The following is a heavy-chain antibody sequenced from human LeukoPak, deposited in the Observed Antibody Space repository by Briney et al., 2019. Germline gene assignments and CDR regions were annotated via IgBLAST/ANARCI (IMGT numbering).Heavy chain of an antibody. CDR3: ARVSQRMPARNPLDY. V-gene: IGHV3-30-3*01. CDR2: ILYDGSNK. Sequence: GRSLRLSCAASGFTFSNYAMHWVRQAPGKGLEWVAVILYDGSNKYYADSVKGRFTISRDNSKNTLYLQMNSLRAEDTAVYYCARVSQRMPARNPLDYWGQGTLVTVSS. CDR1: GFTFSNYA. J-gene: IGHJ4*02. D-gene: IGHD6-6*01.